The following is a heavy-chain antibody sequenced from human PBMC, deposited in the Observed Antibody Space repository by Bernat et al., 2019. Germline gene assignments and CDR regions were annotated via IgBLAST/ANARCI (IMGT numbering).Heavy chain of an antibody. V-gene: IGHV3-23*01. CDR3: AKVGVGATPI. D-gene: IGHD1-26*01. Sequence: EVQLLESGGGLVQPGGSLRLSCAASGFTFSSYAMSWVRPAPGKGLEWASAISGSGGYKYYGEPVNGQFTSSRDHSKNKLYLQMNSLRAEDPAVYYCAKVGVGATPIWGPGTLVTVSS. CDR1: GFTFSSYA. CDR2: ISGSGGYK. J-gene: IGHJ4*02.